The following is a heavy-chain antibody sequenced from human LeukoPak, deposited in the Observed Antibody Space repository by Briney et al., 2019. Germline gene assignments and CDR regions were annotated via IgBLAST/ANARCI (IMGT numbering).Heavy chain of an antibody. CDR2: IYHSGST. V-gene: IGHV4-38-2*01. D-gene: IGHD1-26*01. CDR3: ASKRLASDAFDI. CDR1: GYSIIGGYY. Sequence: SETLSLTCAVSGYSIIGGYYWGWIRQPPGKGLEWIGSIYHSGSTYYNPSLKSRVTISVDTSKNQFSLKLSSVTAADTAVYYCASKRLASDAFDIWGQGTMVTVSS. J-gene: IGHJ3*02.